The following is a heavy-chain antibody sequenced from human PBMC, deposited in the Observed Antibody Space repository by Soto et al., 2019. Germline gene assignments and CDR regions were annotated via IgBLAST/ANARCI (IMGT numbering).Heavy chain of an antibody. Sequence: SVKVSCKASGGTFSSYAISWVRQAPGQGLEWMGAIIPIFGTANYAQKLQGRVTMTTDTSTSTAYMELRSLRSDDTAVYYCARTTRYCSSPRCYGWFDPWAEATLVTVSS. CDR2: IIPIFGTA. J-gene: IGHJ5*02. CDR1: GGTFSSYA. CDR3: ARTTRYCSSPRCYGWFDP. V-gene: IGHV1-69*05. D-gene: IGHD2-2*01.